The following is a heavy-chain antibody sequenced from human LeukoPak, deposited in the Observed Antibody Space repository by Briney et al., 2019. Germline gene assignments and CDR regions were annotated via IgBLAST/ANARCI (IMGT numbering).Heavy chain of an antibody. CDR3: AAYDFWSGYHSHYMDV. D-gene: IGHD3-3*01. CDR2: IRFDGSNK. V-gene: IGHV3-30*02. J-gene: IGHJ6*03. Sequence: PGGSLRLSCAASGFTFSSYGIHWVRQPPGKGLEWVAFIRFDGSNKYYADSVKGRFTISRDNSKNTLYLQMNSLRAEDTAVYYCAAYDFWSGYHSHYMDVWGKGTTVTAS. CDR1: GFTFSSYG.